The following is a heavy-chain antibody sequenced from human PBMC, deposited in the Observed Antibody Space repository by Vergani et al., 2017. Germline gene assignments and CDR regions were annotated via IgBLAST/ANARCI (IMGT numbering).Heavy chain of an antibody. CDR3: ARLEDIASYYYYGMDV. CDR1: GYSFTSYW. J-gene: IGHJ6*02. V-gene: IGHV5-10-1*03. Sequence: EVQLVQSGAEVKKPGESLRISCKGSGYSFTSYWISWVRQMPGKGLEWMGRLDPSDSYTNYSPSFQGHVTISADKSISTAYLQWSSLKASDTAMYYCARLEDIASYYYYGMDVWGQGTTVTVSS. CDR2: LDPSDSYT. D-gene: IGHD2-15*01.